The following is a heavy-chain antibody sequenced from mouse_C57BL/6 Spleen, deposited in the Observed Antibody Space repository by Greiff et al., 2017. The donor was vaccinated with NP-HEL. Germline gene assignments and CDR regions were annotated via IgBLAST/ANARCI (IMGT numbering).Heavy chain of an antibody. CDR1: GYTFTTYP. CDR3: ASSTPGYDYVDY. D-gene: IGHD2-2*01. J-gene: IGHJ2*01. Sequence: VQLQESGAELVKPGASVKMSCKASGYTFTTYPIDWMKQNPGQGLEWIGNFYPYNDDTKYTEKFKGKATLTVVTSSSTVYLELSRLTSDDAAVYCCASSTPGYDYVDYWGKGTTLTVSS. CDR2: FYPYNDDT. V-gene: IGHV1-47*01.